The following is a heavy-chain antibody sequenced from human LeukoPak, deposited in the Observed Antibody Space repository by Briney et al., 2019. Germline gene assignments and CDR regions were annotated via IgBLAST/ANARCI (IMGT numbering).Heavy chain of an antibody. CDR3: ARPPYYYGSGTPGGWFDP. CDR1: GGSFSGYY. D-gene: IGHD3-10*01. V-gene: IGHV4-34*01. J-gene: IGHJ5*02. Sequence: PSETLSLTCAVYGGSFSGYYWSWIRQPPGKGLEWIGEINHSGSTNYNPSLKSRVTISVDTSKNQFSLKLSSVTAADTAVYYCARPPYYYGSGTPGGWFDPWGQGTLVTVSS. CDR2: INHSGST.